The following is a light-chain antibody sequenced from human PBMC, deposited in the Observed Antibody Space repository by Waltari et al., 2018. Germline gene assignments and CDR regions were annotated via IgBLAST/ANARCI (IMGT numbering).Light chain of an antibody. V-gene: IGLV3-21*04. J-gene: IGLJ2*01. CDR1: NIGGKS. Sequence: SYVLTQPPSMSVAPGKTARITCGGSNIGGKSVQWYQQKPGQAPVLVMHSNTDRPSWIPGRFSGSNSGNTATLTINRVEAGDEADYYCQVWGDDSGPYVIFGGGTKLTVL. CDR3: QVWGDDSGPYVI. CDR2: SNT.